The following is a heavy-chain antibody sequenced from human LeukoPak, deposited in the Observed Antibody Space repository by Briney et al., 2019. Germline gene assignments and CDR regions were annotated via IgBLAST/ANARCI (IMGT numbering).Heavy chain of an antibody. D-gene: IGHD2-2*01. CDR1: GGSFSGYY. J-gene: IGHJ6*03. CDR2: INHSGST. V-gene: IGHV4-34*01. CDR3: ARHTISRYCSSTSCYRYYYYMDV. Sequence: SETLSLTCAVYGGSFSGYYWSWIRQPPGKGLEWIGEINHSGSTNYNPSLKSRVTISVDTSKNQFSLKLSSVTAADTAVYYCARHTISRYCSSTSCYRYYYYMDVWGKGTTVTISS.